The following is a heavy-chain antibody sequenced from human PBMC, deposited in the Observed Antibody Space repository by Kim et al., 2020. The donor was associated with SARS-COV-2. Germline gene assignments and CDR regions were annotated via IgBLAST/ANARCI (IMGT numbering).Heavy chain of an antibody. CDR3: ARGAPGQ. CDR2: INDSGST. J-gene: IGHJ4*02. CDR1: GGSFSSFQ. V-gene: IGHV4-34*01. Sequence: SETLSLTCTVYGGSFSSFQWTWIRQTPGRGLELVGKINDSGSTNYHPSLKSRVSISVDTAKQQFSLKLSSGTAADTAIYYYARGAPGQWGQGTLVTVSS.